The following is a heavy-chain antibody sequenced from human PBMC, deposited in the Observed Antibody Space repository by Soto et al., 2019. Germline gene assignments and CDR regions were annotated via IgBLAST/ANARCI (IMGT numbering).Heavy chain of an antibody. CDR2: IYPGDSDT. CDR1: GYSFTSYL. CDR3: ARHPLVVTADTGFDY. D-gene: IGHD2-2*01. V-gene: IGHV5-51*01. Sequence: GESLKISFKGSGYSFTSYLIGWVRQMPGKGLEWMGIIYPGDSDTRYSPSFQGQVTISADKSISTAYLQWSSLKASDTDMYYCARHPLVVTADTGFDYWGQGTLVTVSS. J-gene: IGHJ4*02.